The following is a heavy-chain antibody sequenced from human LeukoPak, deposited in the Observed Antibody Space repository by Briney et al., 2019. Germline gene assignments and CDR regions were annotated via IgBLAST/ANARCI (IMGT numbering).Heavy chain of an antibody. J-gene: IGHJ4*02. D-gene: IGHD2-2*01. V-gene: IGHV3-30*18. CDR2: VSYDGSKK. CDR1: GFTFSSFG. Sequence: PGRSLRLSCAASGFTFSSFGMHWVRQAPGKGPEWMAVVSYDGSKKFYGDSVKGRFTISRDNSKNTVYLQMNSLRAEDTAAYYCAKERSTTTWYDHWGQGILVTVSS. CDR3: AKERSTTTWYDH.